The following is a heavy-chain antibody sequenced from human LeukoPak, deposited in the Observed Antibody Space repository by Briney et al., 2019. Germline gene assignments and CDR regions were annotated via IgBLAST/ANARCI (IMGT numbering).Heavy chain of an antibody. CDR2: INPNSGGT. V-gene: IGHV1-2*04. J-gene: IGHJ6*02. D-gene: IGHD6-13*01. CDR1: GYTFTGYY. CDR3: ARDLAGDSSSWYGMDV. Sequence: ASVKVSCKASGYTFTGYYMHWVRQAPGQGPEWMGRINPNSGGTNYAQKFQGWVTMTRDTSISTAYMELSRLRSDDTAVYYCARDLAGDSSSWYGMDVWGQGTTVTVSS.